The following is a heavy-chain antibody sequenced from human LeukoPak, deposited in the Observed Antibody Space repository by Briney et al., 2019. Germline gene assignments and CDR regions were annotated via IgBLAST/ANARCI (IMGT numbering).Heavy chain of an antibody. D-gene: IGHD3-22*01. J-gene: IGHJ5*02. CDR2: MNPNSGNT. CDR1: GYTFTSYD. Sequence: EASVKVSCKASGYTFTSYDINWVRQATGQGLEWMGWMNPNSGNTGYAQKFQGRVTMTRDTSISTAYMELSRLRSDDTAVYYCARLYYYDSSGSEVFDPWGQGTLVTVSS. V-gene: IGHV1-8*01. CDR3: ARLYYYDSSGSEVFDP.